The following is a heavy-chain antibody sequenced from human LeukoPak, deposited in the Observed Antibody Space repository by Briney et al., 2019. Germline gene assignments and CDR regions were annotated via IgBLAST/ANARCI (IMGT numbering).Heavy chain of an antibody. CDR3: ARMGCSSTSCYRLPY. V-gene: IGHV1-18*01. CDR1: GYTFTSYG. Sequence: GASVKVSCKASGYTFTSYGISWVRQAPGQGLEWMGWISAYNGNTNYAQKLQGRVTMTTDTSTSTAYMELRSLRSDDTAVYYCARMGCSSTSCYRLPYWGQGTLVTVSS. D-gene: IGHD2-2*01. J-gene: IGHJ4*02. CDR2: ISAYNGNT.